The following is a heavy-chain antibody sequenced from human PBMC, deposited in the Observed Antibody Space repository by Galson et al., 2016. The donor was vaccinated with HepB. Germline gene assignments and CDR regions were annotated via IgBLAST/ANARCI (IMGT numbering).Heavy chain of an antibody. CDR2: ISAYNGNT. Sequence: QSGAEVKKPGESLRISCKGSGYSFTNYWISWVRQAPGQGLEWMGWISAYNGNTNYAQKLQGRVTMTTDTSTSTAYMELRSLRSDDTAMYYCARDLYSSSSGAFDIWGQGTMVTVSS. CDR3: ARDLYSSSSGAFDI. V-gene: IGHV1-18*04. D-gene: IGHD6-6*01. J-gene: IGHJ3*02. CDR1: GYSFTNYW.